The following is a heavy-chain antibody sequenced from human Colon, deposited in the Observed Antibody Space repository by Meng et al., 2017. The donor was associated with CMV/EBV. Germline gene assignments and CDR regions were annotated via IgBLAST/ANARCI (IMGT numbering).Heavy chain of an antibody. CDR2: IYPGDSDT. Sequence: YDFNTSWVGWVRQMPATGLEWMGLIYPGDSDTRYGPSFQDQVTISVDKSTSTAYLQWNRLQASDSAMYYCVRMRIPYNWRNPSFDFWGQGTLVTVSS. CDR3: VRMRIPYNWRNPSFDF. V-gene: IGHV5-51*01. D-gene: IGHD1-1*01. CDR1: YDFNTSW. J-gene: IGHJ4*02.